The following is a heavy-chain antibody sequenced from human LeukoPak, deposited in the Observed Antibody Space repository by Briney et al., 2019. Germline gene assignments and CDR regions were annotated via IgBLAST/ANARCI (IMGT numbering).Heavy chain of an antibody. CDR1: GGTFSSYA. V-gene: IGHV1-46*01. J-gene: IGHJ4*02. Sequence: ASVKVSCTASGGTFSSYAISWVRQAPGQGLEWMGIINPSGGSTSYAQKFQGRVTMTRDTSTSTVYMELSSLRSEDTAVYYCARSYNRYFDYWGQGTLVTVSS. CDR2: INPSGGST. CDR3: ARSYNRYFDY. D-gene: IGHD1-1*01.